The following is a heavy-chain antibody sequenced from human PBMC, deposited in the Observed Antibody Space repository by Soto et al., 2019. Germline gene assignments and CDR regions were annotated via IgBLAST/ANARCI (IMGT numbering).Heavy chain of an antibody. V-gene: IGHV3-30*18. Sequence: QVQLVESGGGVVQPGRSLRLSCAASGFTFSSYGMHWVRQAPGKGLEWVAVISYDGSNKYYADSVKGRFTISRDNSKNTLYLQMNSLRAENTAVYYCAKETGITMVRGVHFDYWGQGTLVTVSS. CDR3: AKETGITMVRGVHFDY. D-gene: IGHD3-10*01. J-gene: IGHJ4*02. CDR2: ISYDGSNK. CDR1: GFTFSSYG.